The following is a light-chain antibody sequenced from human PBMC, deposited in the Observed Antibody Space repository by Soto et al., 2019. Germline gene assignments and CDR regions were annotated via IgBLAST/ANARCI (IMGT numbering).Light chain of an antibody. CDR2: DAS. V-gene: IGKV1-5*01. CDR3: QQYNSYS. Sequence: DIQMTQSPSSLSASVGDRVTITCRASQSISSYLNWYQQKPGKAPKLLIYDASALPRGVPSRFSGSGSGTEFTLTISSLQPDDFATYYCQQYNSYSFGQGTKVDIK. J-gene: IGKJ1*01. CDR1: QSISSY.